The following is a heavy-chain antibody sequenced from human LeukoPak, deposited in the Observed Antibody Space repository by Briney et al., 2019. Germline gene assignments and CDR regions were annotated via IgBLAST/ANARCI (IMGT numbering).Heavy chain of an antibody. Sequence: GGSLRLSCAASGFTFSTHWMVWVRRAPGKGLVWVSRIHPDGSSTTYADSVKGRFTNSRDNARSTLYRQMNSLRAEDTAVYFCATIVQGACEIWGLGTMVSVSS. V-gene: IGHV3-74*03. CDR1: GFTFSTHW. D-gene: IGHD5-24*01. CDR3: ATIVQGACEI. CDR2: IHPDGSST. J-gene: IGHJ3*02.